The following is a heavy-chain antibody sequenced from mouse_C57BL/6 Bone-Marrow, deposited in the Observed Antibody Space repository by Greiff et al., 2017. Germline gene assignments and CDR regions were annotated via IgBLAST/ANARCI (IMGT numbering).Heavy chain of an antibody. CDR2: IDPEDGDT. CDR1: GFNIKDYY. J-gene: IGHJ1*03. Sequence: EVQRVESGAELVRPGASVKLSCTASGFNIKDYYMHWVKQRPEQGLEWIGRIDPEDGDTESAPKFHGKATMTADTSSNTAYLQLKILTFEDTAVYYCTPITTVVAPGYFDVWGTGTTVTVSS. CDR3: TPITTVVAPGYFDV. D-gene: IGHD1-1*01. V-gene: IGHV14-1*01.